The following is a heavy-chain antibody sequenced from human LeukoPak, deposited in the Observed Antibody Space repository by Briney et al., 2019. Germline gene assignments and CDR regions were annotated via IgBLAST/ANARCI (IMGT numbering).Heavy chain of an antibody. D-gene: IGHD2-15*01. J-gene: IGHJ4*02. CDR2: ITGSTYSS. Sequence: GGTLRLSCEASSFTFSDYGMSWVRQAPGEGLEWISGITGSTYSSYYADSVRGRFTISRDNSKNTLYLQMNSLRADDTAVYYCAKDQLNRFCSGGSCSITHDYWGQGTQVTVSS. CDR1: SFTFSDYG. CDR3: AKDQLNRFCSGGSCSITHDY. V-gene: IGHV3-23*01.